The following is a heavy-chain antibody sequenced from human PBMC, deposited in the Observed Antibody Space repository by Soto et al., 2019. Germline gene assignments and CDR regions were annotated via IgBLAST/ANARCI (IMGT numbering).Heavy chain of an antibody. CDR3: ARRPRGDYFFDY. CDR2: IDPSDSYT. V-gene: IGHV5-10-1*01. J-gene: IGHJ4*02. D-gene: IGHD2-21*02. Sequence: GESLKISCKGSGYSFTSYWISWVRQMPGKCLEWMGRIDPSDSYTNYSPSFQGHVTISADKSISTAYLQWSSLKASDTAMYYCARRPRGDYFFDYWGKGPLVTVSS. CDR1: GYSFTSYW.